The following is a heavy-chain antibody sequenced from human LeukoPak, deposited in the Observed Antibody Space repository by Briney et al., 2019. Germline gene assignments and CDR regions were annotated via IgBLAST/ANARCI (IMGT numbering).Heavy chain of an antibody. CDR1: GYTFTGYY. Sequence: ASVKVSCKASGYTFTGYYMHWVRQAPGQGLEWMGWINPNSGGTNYAQKFQGRVTMTRDTSINTAYMELSRLRSEDTAVYYCARYRQQPRGGIDYWGQGTLVTVSS. CDR3: ARYRQQPRGGIDY. D-gene: IGHD6-13*01. J-gene: IGHJ4*02. V-gene: IGHV1-2*02. CDR2: INPNSGGT.